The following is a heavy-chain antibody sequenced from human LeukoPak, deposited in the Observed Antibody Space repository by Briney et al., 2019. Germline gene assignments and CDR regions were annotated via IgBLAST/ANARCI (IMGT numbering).Heavy chain of an antibody. J-gene: IGHJ4*02. D-gene: IGHD2-8*01. V-gene: IGHV3-21*01. Sequence: GGSLRLSCAASGFTFSSYSMNWVRQAPGKGLEWVSSISSSSSYIYYADSVKGRFTISRDNAKNSLYLQMNSLRAEDTAVYYCARRVRVFRRSLSHFDYWGQGTLVTVSS. CDR2: ISSSSSYI. CDR1: GFTFSSYS. CDR3: ARRVRVFRRSLSHFDY.